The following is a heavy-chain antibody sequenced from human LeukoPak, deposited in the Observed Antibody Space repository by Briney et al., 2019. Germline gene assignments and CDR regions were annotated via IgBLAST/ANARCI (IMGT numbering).Heavy chain of an antibody. CDR1: GGSISSGDYY. CDR3: ARHSQQLVLSYFDY. CDR2: IYYSGST. V-gene: IGHV4-30-4*01. D-gene: IGHD6-13*01. Sequence: SQTLSLTCTVSGGSISSGDYYWSWIRQPPGKGLEWIGYIYYSGSTYYNPSLKSRVTISVDTSKNRFSLKLSSVTAADTAVYYCARHSQQLVLSYFDYWGQGTLVTVSS. J-gene: IGHJ4*02.